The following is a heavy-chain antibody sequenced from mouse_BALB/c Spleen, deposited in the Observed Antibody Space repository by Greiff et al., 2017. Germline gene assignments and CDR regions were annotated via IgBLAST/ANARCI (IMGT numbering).Heavy chain of an antibody. CDR3: ANYYGSSYFYAMDY. CDR2: INPSTGYT. D-gene: IGHD1-1*01. Sequence: QVQLKESGAELAKPGASVKMSCKASGYTFTSYWMHWVKQRPGQGLEWIGYINPSTGYTEYNQKFKDKATLTADKSSSTAYMQLSSLTSEDSAVYYCANYYGSSYFYAMDYWGQGTSVTVSS. V-gene: IGHV1-7*01. J-gene: IGHJ4*01. CDR1: GYTFTSYW.